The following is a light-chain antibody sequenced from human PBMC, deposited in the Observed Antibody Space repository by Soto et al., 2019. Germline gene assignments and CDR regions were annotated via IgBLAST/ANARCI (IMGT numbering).Light chain of an antibody. CDR1: QSLRSS. Sequence: ETMMTQSPDTLSVSLGERATLSCRASQSLRSSLAWYQQKPGQAPRLLIYDASTRATGIPARFSGSGSGTDFTLTISGLQSEDFAVYYCQQYSNWPQTFGQGTKWIS. CDR2: DAS. J-gene: IGKJ1*01. V-gene: IGKV3-15*01. CDR3: QQYSNWPQT.